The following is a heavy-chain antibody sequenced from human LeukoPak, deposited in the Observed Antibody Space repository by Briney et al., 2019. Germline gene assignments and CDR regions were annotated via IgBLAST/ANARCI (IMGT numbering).Heavy chain of an antibody. V-gene: IGHV3-33*01. D-gene: IGHD1-26*01. CDR2: IWYDGSNT. J-gene: IGHJ4*02. CDR1: GFIFSNYD. Sequence: GGSLRLSCAASGFIFSNYDFPWVRQPPGKGLEWVAVIWYDGSNTYYADSVKGRFSISRDNSKNTLYLQMNSLSAEDTAMYYCVSDSASYSFDDWGQGTLVTVSS. CDR3: VSDSASYSFDD.